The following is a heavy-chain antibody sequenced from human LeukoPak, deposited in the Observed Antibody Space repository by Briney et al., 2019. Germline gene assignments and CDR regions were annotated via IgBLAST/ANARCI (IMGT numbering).Heavy chain of an antibody. J-gene: IGHJ4*02. CDR3: ARGAIAYCSNGVCYQYYFDY. CDR2: INHSGST. V-gene: IGHV4-34*01. D-gene: IGHD2-8*01. Sequence: SETLSLTCAVYGGSFSGYYWSWVRQPPGKGLEWIGEINHSGSTNYSPSLKSRVTVSVDTSKNQFSLKLTSVTAADTAMYYCARGAIAYCSNGVCYQYYFDYWGQGSLVTVSS. CDR1: GGSFSGYY.